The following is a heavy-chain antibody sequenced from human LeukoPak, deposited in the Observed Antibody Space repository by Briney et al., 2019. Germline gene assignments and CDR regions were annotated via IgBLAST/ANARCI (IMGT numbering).Heavy chain of an antibody. CDR1: GYTFTSYY. D-gene: IGHD1-26*01. CDR3: ATVGEWELPQAFDY. CDR2: INPSGGST. V-gene: IGHV1-46*01. J-gene: IGHJ4*02. Sequence: ASVKVSCKASGYTFTSYYMHWVRQAPGQGLEWMGIINPSGGSTSYAQKFQGRVTMTEDTSTDTAYMELSSLRSEDTAVYYCATVGEWELPQAFDYWGQGTLVTVSS.